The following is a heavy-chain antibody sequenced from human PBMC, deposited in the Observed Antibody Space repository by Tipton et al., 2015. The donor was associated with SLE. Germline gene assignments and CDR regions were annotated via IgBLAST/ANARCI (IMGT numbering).Heavy chain of an antibody. D-gene: IGHD1-26*01. CDR3: ARESWRGAQSGLDV. J-gene: IGHJ6*04. V-gene: IGHV4-34*01. CDR1: GGSFSGYY. Sequence: TLSLTCAVYGGSFSGYYWSWIRQPPGKGLEWIGEINHSGSTNYNPSLKSRVTISVDTSKNQFSLKLSSVTAADTAVYYCARESWRGAQSGLDVWGKGTTVTVSS. CDR2: INHSGST.